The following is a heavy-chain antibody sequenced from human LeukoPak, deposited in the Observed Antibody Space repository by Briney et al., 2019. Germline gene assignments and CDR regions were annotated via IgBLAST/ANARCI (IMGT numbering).Heavy chain of an antibody. CDR2: IYHSGST. D-gene: IGHD6-13*01. J-gene: IGHJ4*02. CDR3: ARGHSSSWYVPHLDY. V-gene: IGHV4-61*01. Sequence: PSETLSLTCTVSGGSVSSGSYYWSWIRQPPGKGLEWIGYIYHSGSTNYNPSLKSRVTISVDTSKNQFSLKLSSVTAADTAVYYCARGHSSSWYVPHLDYWGQGTLVTVSS. CDR1: GGSVSSGSYY.